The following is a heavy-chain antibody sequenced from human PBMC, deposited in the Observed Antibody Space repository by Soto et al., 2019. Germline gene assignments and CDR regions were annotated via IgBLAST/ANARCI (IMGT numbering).Heavy chain of an antibody. CDR3: AGVNTLTSAWPFDY. V-gene: IGHV3-74*01. D-gene: IGHD6-19*01. CDR2: INSDGRGT. CDR1: GFTFSAFW. J-gene: IGHJ4*02. Sequence: EVQLVESGGGLVQPWGSLRLSCEASGFTFSAFWMHWVRQAPGKGLEWVSRINSDGRGTTYADSVQGRFSISRANAKNTVFLEMTSLRPADTAVYYCAGVNTLTSAWPFDYWGQGALVTVSS.